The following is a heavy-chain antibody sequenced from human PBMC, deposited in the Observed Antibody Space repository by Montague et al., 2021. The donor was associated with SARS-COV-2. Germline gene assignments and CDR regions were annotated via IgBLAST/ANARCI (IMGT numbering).Heavy chain of an antibody. Sequence: TLSLTCTVSGGSISSGGYYWSWIRQHPGKGLEWIGYIYYSGXTXYXXXXKXRVTISVDASKNQFSLKLRSVTAADTAVYYCARARTRITMIVVVIDAFDIWGQGTMVTVSS. D-gene: IGHD3-22*01. J-gene: IGHJ3*02. CDR1: GGSISSGGYY. CDR2: IYYSGXT. V-gene: IGHV4-31*03. CDR3: ARARTRITMIVVVIDAFDI.